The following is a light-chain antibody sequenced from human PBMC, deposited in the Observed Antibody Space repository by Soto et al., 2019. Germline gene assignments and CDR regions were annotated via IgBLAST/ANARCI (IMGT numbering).Light chain of an antibody. CDR2: EVS. CDR3: SSWAYTNTLHF. Sequence: QSALTQPASVSGSPGQSITISCTGTTTDVGSYNLVSWYQQHPGRAPKLMIYEVSRRPSGVSNRFSGSKSGNTASLTISGLQADYYVDYSSSSWAYTNTLHFSGPGTKVTVL. CDR1: TTDVGSYNL. V-gene: IGLV2-23*02. J-gene: IGLJ1*01.